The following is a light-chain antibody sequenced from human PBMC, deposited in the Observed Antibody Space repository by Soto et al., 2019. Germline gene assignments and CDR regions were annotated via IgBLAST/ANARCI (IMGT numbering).Light chain of an antibody. J-gene: IGLJ2*01. CDR1: SSDVGGYNY. V-gene: IGLV2-11*01. Sequence: QYVLTQPRSVSGSPGQSVTISCTGTSSDVGGYNYVSWYQQHPGKAPKLMIYDVSKRPSGVPDRFSGSKSGNTASLTISGLQAEDEADYYCCSYAGSDVVFGGGTKLTV. CDR3: CSYAGSDVV. CDR2: DVS.